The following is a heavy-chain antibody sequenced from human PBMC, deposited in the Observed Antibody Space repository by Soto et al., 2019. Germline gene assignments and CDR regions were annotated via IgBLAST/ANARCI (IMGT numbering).Heavy chain of an antibody. CDR2: ISWHSGII. Sequence: GGSLRLSCAASGFSFDDYAMHWVRQAPGKGLEWVSGISWHSGIIGYAESVKGRFTISRDNAKKSLFLQMSSVRPEDTAFYYCAKDTWDMSGYFSSWGQGTQVTVSS. J-gene: IGHJ4*02. D-gene: IGHD3-3*01. V-gene: IGHV3-9*01. CDR3: AKDTWDMSGYFSS. CDR1: GFSFDDYA.